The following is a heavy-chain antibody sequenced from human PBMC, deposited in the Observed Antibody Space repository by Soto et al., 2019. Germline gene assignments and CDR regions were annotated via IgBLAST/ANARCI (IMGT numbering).Heavy chain of an antibody. CDR1: GGSISSGGYY. V-gene: IGHV4-31*03. Sequence: QVQLQESGPGLVKPSQTLSLTCTVSGGSISSGGYYWSWIRQHPGKGLEWIGYIYYSGSTYYNPSLKSRVTIPVDTSKTQFSLKMSSVTAADTAVYYCARSGYSYGPNPLLYWGQGTLVTVSS. J-gene: IGHJ4*02. CDR2: IYYSGST. CDR3: ARSGYSYGPNPLLY. D-gene: IGHD5-18*01.